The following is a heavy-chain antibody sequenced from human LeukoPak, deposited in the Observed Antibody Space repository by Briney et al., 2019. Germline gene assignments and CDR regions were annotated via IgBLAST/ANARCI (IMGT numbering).Heavy chain of an antibody. V-gene: IGHV5-51*01. CDR2: IYPGDSDT. CDR1: GYSFTNYW. CDR3: ARSSYYYGSGSPDY. D-gene: IGHD3-10*01. Sequence: GESLKISCQGSGYSFTNYWIGWVRQMPGKGLEWMGIIYPGDSDTRYSPSFQGQVTISADKSISTAYLQWSSLKASDTAIYYCARSSYYYGSGSPDYWGQGTLVTVSS. J-gene: IGHJ4*02.